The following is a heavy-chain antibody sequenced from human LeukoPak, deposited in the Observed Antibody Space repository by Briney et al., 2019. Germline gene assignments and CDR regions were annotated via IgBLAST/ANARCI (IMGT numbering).Heavy chain of an antibody. Sequence: SQTLSLTCAISGDSVSSNGAAWNWIRQSPSRGLEWLGRTYYRSKWYTEYTLSVKSRISIKPDTSKNQFSLQLNSVTPEDTAVCYCARAVGFDNGMDVWGQGTTVTVSS. V-gene: IGHV6-1*01. J-gene: IGHJ6*02. CDR1: GDSVSSNGAA. CDR3: ARAVGFDNGMDV. CDR2: TYYRSKWYT. D-gene: IGHD2-15*01.